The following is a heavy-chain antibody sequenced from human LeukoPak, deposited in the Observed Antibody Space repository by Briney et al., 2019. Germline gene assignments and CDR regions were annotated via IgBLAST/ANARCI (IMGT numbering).Heavy chain of an antibody. CDR3: ARHDESTYDWFDP. D-gene: IGHD5-12*01. J-gene: IGHJ5*02. CDR2: SRAYNVNT. V-gene: IGHV1-18*01. Sequence: GASVKLSYKASGHTFTTSVISSVRKAPRQELERRGGSRAYNVNTHYTTKHPAIVPMTTDTSKSTAYMELRNLRSDDSAVYYCARHDESTYDWFDPWGQGTLVTVSS. CDR1: GHTFTTSV.